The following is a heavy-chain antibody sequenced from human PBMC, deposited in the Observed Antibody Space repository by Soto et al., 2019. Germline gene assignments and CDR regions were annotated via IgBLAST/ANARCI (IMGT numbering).Heavy chain of an antibody. CDR1: GYTFTSYY. D-gene: IGHD2-2*01. CDR2: INPSGGST. Sequence: ASVKVSCKASGYTFTSYYMHWVRQAPGQGLEWMGIINPSGGSTSYAQKFQGRVTMTRDTSTSTVYMELSSLGSEDTAVYYCARGGIVLVPTNWFDPWGQGTLVTVSS. CDR3: ARGGIVLVPTNWFDP. J-gene: IGHJ5*02. V-gene: IGHV1-46*01.